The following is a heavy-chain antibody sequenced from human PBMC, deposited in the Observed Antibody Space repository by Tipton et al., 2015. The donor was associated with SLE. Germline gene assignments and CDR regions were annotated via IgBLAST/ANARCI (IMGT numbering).Heavy chain of an antibody. CDR1: GGSISSYY. V-gene: IGHV4-59*08. CDR3: AATPRQSVDY. Sequence: GLVKPSETLSVMCTVSGGSISSYYWNWIRQPPGKGLEWIGYIHYTGTTKYNPSLKSRVTISLDTSKNQFSLKLNSVTAADTALYYCAATPRQSVDYWGQGTLVIVSS. CDR2: IHYTGTT. J-gene: IGHJ4*02. D-gene: IGHD6-6*01.